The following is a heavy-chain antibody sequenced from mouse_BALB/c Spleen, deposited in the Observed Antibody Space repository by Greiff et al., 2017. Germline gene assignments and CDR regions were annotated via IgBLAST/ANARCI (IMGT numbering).Heavy chain of an antibody. CDR1: GFTFSSYA. J-gene: IGHJ4*01. CDR3: ARGPHLGAMDY. Sequence: EVQRVESGGGLVKPGGSLKLSCAASGFTFSSYAMSWVRQSPEKRLEWVAEISSGGSYTYYPDTVTGRFTISRDNAKNTLYLEMSSLRSEDTAMYYCARGPHLGAMDYWGQGTSVTVSS. V-gene: IGHV5-9-4*01. CDR2: ISSGGSYT.